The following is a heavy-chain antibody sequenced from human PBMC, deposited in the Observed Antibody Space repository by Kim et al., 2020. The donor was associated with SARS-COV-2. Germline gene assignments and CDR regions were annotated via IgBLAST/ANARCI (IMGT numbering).Heavy chain of an antibody. CDR2: ISYDGSNK. V-gene: IGHV3-30*04. Sequence: GSLRLSCAASGFTFSSYAMHWVRQAPGKGLEWVAVISYDGSNKYYADSVKGRFTISRDNSKNTLYLQMNSLRAEDTAVYYCARDAYDYVWGSYRYSYWGQGTLVTVSS. J-gene: IGHJ4*02. CDR3: ARDAYDYVWGSYRYSY. D-gene: IGHD3-16*02. CDR1: GFTFSSYA.